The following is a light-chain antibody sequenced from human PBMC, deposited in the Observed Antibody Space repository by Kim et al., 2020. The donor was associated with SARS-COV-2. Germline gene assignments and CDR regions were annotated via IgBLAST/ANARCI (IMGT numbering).Light chain of an antibody. CDR3: QQYNNWPPVA. J-gene: IGKJ2*01. CDR1: QRISGN. Sequence: EVVMTQSPVTLSVSPGETATLSCKASQRISGNLAWYQQRPGQTPRLLIYGATSRATGVPVRFSGSQSGTEFNLTISSLQSEDFAVYYCQQYNNWPPVAFGRGTRLEI. CDR2: GAT. V-gene: IGKV3-15*01.